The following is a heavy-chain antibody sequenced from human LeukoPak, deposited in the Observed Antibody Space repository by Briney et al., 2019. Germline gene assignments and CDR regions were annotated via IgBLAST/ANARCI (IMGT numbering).Heavy chain of an antibody. CDR1: GFTFDDYA. J-gene: IGHJ4*02. D-gene: IGHD2-2*01. V-gene: IGHV3-9*03. CDR3: AKAGYCSSTSCYFDY. CDR2: ISWNSGSI. Sequence: PGRSLRLSCAASGFTFDDYAMHWVRQAPGKGLEWVSGISWNSGSIGYADSVKGRFTISRDNAKNSLYLQMNSLRAEDMALYYCAKAGYCSSTSCYFDYWGQGTQVTVSS.